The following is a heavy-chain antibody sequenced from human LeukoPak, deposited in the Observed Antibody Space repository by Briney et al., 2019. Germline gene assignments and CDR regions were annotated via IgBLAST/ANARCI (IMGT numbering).Heavy chain of an antibody. J-gene: IGHJ3*02. D-gene: IGHD5-18*01. CDR1: GFTVSSNY. CDR2: IYSGGST. V-gene: IGHV3-66*01. CDR3: ARAYGYYDAFDI. Sequence: PGGSLRLSCAASGFTVSSNYMSWVRQAPGKGLEWVSVIYSGGSTFYADSVKGRISISRDNSENTVYLQMNSLRAEDTAVYYCARAYGYYDAFDIWGQGTMVTVSS.